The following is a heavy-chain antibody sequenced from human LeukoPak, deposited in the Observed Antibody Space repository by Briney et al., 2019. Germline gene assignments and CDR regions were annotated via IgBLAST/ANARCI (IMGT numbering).Heavy chain of an antibody. V-gene: IGHV3-7*01. Sequence: GGSLKLSCAASGFSFSNSWMTWVRLSPGKGLDWVANIKEDGSEKYYVDSVKGRFTISRDNAKNSLYLQMNSLRAEDTAVYYCATDVGADWGQGTLVTVSS. J-gene: IGHJ4*02. CDR1: GFSFSNSW. CDR2: IKEDGSEK. CDR3: ATDVGAD.